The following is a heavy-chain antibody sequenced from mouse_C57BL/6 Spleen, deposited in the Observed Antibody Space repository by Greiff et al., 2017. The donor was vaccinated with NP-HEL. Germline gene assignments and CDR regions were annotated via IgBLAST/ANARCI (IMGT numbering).Heavy chain of an antibody. D-gene: IGHD2-1*01. CDR1: GYTFTSYW. V-gene: IGHV1-61*01. CDR2: IYPSDSET. CDR3: ARGVYRGDAWFAY. J-gene: IGHJ3*01. Sequence: QVQLQQPGAELVRPGSSVKLSCKASGYTFTSYWMDWVKQRPGQGLEWIGNIYPSDSETHYNQKFKDKATLTVDKSSSTAYMQLSSLTSEDSAVYYCARGVYRGDAWFAYWGQGTLVTVSA.